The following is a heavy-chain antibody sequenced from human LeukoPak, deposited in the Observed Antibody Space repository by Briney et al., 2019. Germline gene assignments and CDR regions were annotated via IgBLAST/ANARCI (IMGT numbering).Heavy chain of an antibody. CDR2: INSDGSST. J-gene: IGHJ6*02. V-gene: IGHV3-74*01. D-gene: IGHD3-10*01. Sequence: GGSLRLSCAASGFTFSSYWMHWVRQAPGKGLVWVSRINSDGSSTIYADSVKGRFTISRDNAKNSLYLQMNSLRAEDTAVYYCARELQLWFRETYYYYGMDVWGQGTTVTVSS. CDR3: ARELQLWFRETYYYYGMDV. CDR1: GFTFSSYW.